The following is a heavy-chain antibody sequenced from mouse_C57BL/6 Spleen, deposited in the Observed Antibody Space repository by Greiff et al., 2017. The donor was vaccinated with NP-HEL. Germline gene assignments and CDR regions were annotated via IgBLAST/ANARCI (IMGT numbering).Heavy chain of an antibody. CDR1: GYTFTSYW. V-gene: IGHV1-64*01. D-gene: IGHD2-2*01. J-gene: IGHJ4*01. Sequence: QVQLKQPGAELVKPGASVKLSCKASGYTFTSYWMHWVKQRPGQGLEWIGMIHPNSGSTNYNEKFKSKATLTVDKSSSTAYMQLSSLTSEDSAVYYCARRVTTGYYAMDYWGQGTSVTVSS. CDR2: IHPNSGST. CDR3: ARRVTTGYYAMDY.